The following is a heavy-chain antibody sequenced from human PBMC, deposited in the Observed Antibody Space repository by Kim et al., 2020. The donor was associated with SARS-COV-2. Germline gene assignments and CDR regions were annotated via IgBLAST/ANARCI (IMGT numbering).Heavy chain of an antibody. CDR2: IWYDGSNK. Sequence: GGSLRLSCAASGFTFSSYGMHWVRQAPGKGLEWVAVIWYDGSNKYYADSVKGRFTISRDNSKNTLYLQMNSLRAEDTAVYYCARDQPHYDYGDQNDAVDIWGQGTMVTVSS. V-gene: IGHV3-33*01. CDR3: ARDQPHYDYGDQNDAVDI. D-gene: IGHD4-17*01. J-gene: IGHJ3*02. CDR1: GFTFSSYG.